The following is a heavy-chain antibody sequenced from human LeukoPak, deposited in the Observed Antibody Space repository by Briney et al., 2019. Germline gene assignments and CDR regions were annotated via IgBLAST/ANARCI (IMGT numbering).Heavy chain of an antibody. D-gene: IGHD4-17*01. CDR2: IWYDGSNE. CDR3: AREGLSSGDHFDY. Sequence: PGGSLRLSCAASGFTFSNYGIRWVRQAPGKGLEWVAVIWYDGSNEYCADSLKGRFTISRDNSKNTLYLQMNSLRAEDTAVYYCAREGLSSGDHFDYWGQGTLVTVSS. J-gene: IGHJ4*02. V-gene: IGHV3-33*01. CDR1: GFTFSNYG.